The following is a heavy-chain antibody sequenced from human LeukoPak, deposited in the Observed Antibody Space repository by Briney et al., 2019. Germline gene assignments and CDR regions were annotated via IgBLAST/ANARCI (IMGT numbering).Heavy chain of an antibody. CDR3: ARGYGYYDSSGYFD. Sequence: SETLSLTCAVSGYSLSSGYYWGWIRPPPGKGVEWIGSIYHSGSTYYNPSLKSRVTISVDTSKNQFSLKLSSVTAADTAVYYCARGYGYYDSSGYFDWGQGTLVTVSS. J-gene: IGHJ4*02. CDR2: IYHSGST. V-gene: IGHV4-38-2*01. D-gene: IGHD3-22*01. CDR1: GYSLSSGYY.